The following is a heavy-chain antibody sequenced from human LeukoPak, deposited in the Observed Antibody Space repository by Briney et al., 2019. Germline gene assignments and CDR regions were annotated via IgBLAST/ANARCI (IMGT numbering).Heavy chain of an antibody. Sequence: PSETLSPTCAVYGGSFSGYYWSWIRQPPGKGLEWSGEINLSVSTNYNPSLKSRVTISVETSKNKFSLKLSSVTAAARAVSSCARGPTFRPPPSGVVYPTFQRRVENSELEYSGQGNLVTASS. CDR1: GGSFSGYY. V-gene: IGHV4-34*01. CDR3: ARGPTFRPPPSGVVYPTFQRRVENSELEY. D-gene: IGHD3-3*01. J-gene: IGHJ4*02. CDR2: INLSVST.